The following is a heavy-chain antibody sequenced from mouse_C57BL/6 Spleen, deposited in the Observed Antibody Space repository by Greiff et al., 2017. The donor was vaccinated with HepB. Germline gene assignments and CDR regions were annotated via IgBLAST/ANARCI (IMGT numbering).Heavy chain of an antibody. Sequence: EVMLVESGGDLVKPGGSLKLSCAASGFTFSSYGMSWVRQTPDKRLEWVATISSGGSYTYYPDSVKGRFTISRDNAKNTLYLQMSSLKSEDTAMYYCARHPPYDGYYYFDYWGQGTTLTVSS. D-gene: IGHD2-3*01. CDR1: GFTFSSYG. CDR2: ISSGGSYT. V-gene: IGHV5-6*01. J-gene: IGHJ2*01. CDR3: ARHPPYDGYYYFDY.